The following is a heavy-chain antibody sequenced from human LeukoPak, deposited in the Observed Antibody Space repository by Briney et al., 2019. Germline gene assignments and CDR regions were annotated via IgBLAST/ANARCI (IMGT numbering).Heavy chain of an antibody. V-gene: IGHV3-66*01. D-gene: IGHD3-16*01. CDR1: GFTVSSNY. CDR2: IYSGGST. CDR3: ARGRAAYTSPPGKLDP. Sequence: GGSLRLSCAASGFTVSSNYMSWVRQAPGKGLEWVSVIYSGGSTYYADSVKGRFTISRDNSKNTLYLQMNSLRAEDTAVYYCARGRAAYTSPPGKLDPWGQGTLVTVSS. J-gene: IGHJ5*02.